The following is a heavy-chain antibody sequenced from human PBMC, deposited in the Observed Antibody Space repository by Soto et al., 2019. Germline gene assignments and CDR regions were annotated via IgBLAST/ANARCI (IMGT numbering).Heavy chain of an antibody. D-gene: IGHD2-2*01. CDR1: GYTFTSYG. CDR2: ISAYNGNT. J-gene: IGHJ3*02. Sequence: ASVKVSCKASGYTFTSYGISWVRQAPGQGLEWMGWISAYNGNTNYAQKLQGRVTMTTDTSTSTAYMELRSLRSDDTAVYYCARDRGYQLPSTGAFDIWGQGTMVTVSS. CDR3: ARDRGYQLPSTGAFDI. V-gene: IGHV1-18*01.